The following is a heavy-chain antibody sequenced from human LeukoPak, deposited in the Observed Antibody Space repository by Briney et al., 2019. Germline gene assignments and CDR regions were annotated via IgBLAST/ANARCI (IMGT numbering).Heavy chain of an antibody. Sequence: PSETLSLTCAVYGGSFSGYYWSWIRQPPGKGLEWIGEINHNGSTNYNPSLKSRVTISVDTSKNQFSLKLSSVTAADTAVYYCARLGYDSSGYYSIRGFDYWGQGTLVTVSS. D-gene: IGHD3-22*01. CDR1: GGSFSGYY. J-gene: IGHJ4*02. CDR3: ARLGYDSSGYYSIRGFDY. V-gene: IGHV4-34*01. CDR2: INHNGST.